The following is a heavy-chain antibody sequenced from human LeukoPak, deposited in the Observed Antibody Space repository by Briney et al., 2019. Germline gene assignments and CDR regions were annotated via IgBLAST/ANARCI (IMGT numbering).Heavy chain of an antibody. V-gene: IGHV4-38-2*01. J-gene: IGHJ4*02. Sequence: PSETLSLTCAVSGYSISSGYYWGWIQPPPGKGLEWIGSIYHSGSTYYNPSLKSRVTISVDTSKNQFSLKLSSVTAADTAVYYCAGQQPLAYIDYWGQGTLVTVSS. CDR1: GYSISSGYY. CDR3: AGQQPLAYIDY. D-gene: IGHD6-13*01. CDR2: IYHSGST.